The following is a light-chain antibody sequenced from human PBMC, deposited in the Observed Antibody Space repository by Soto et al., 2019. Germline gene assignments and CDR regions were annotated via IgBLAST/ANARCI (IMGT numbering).Light chain of an antibody. J-gene: IGLJ2*01. CDR3: SSYTTSRTLL. V-gene: IGLV2-14*01. CDR2: EVN. CDR1: SSDLGSYNY. Sequence: QAVVTQPASVSGSPGQSITISCTGTSSDLGSYNYVSWYQQHPGKAPKLIIYEVNNRPSGASTRFSGSKSGNTASLTISGLQAEDEADYYCSSYTTSRTLLFGGGTKLTVL.